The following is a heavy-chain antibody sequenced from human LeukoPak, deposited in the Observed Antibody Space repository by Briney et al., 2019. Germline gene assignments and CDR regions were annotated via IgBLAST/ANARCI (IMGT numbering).Heavy chain of an antibody. Sequence: GGSLRLSCAASGFTFSSYAMSWVRQAPGKGLEWVSVISGGGGGAYYADSVKGRFTISRDNSKNTLYLQMNSLRAEDTAVYYCAKEVSRVTTFYFDYRGQGTLVTVSS. CDR3: AKEVSRVTTFYFDY. V-gene: IGHV3-23*01. D-gene: IGHD4-17*01. J-gene: IGHJ4*02. CDR1: GFTFSSYA. CDR2: ISGGGGGA.